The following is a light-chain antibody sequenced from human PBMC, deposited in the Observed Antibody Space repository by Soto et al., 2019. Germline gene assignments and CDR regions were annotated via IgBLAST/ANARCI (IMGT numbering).Light chain of an antibody. CDR2: GAS. CDR1: QSVSSN. CDR3: QQYNNWPYT. Sequence: EIVMTQSPATLAVSPGERAALSCRASQSVSSNFAWYQQKPGQAPRLLIYGASSRATGTPARFNGSGSGTEFSLSISRLQSEDFAVYYCQQYNNWPYTFGLGTKLEMK. V-gene: IGKV3-15*01. J-gene: IGKJ2*01.